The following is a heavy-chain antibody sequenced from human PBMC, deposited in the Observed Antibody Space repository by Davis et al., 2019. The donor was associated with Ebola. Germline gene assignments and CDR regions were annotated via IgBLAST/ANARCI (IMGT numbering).Heavy chain of an antibody. CDR3: AKDADFWSGYPFDY. CDR1: GFTFSSYS. CDR2: ISSSSIYI. V-gene: IGHV3-21*04. D-gene: IGHD3-3*01. J-gene: IGHJ4*02. Sequence: GESLKISCAASGFTFSSYSMNWVRQAPGKGLGGVPPISSSSIYIYYADSVKGRFTISRDNAKNSLYLQMNSLRAEDTAVYYCAKDADFWSGYPFDYWGQGTLVTVSS.